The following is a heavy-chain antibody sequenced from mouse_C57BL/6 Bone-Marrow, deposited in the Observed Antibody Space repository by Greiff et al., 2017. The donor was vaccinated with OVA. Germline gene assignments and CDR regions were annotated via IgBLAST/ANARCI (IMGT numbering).Heavy chain of an antibody. V-gene: IGHV1-39*01. D-gene: IGHD1-1*01. CDR1: GYSFTDYN. Sequence: VQLQQSGPALVKPGASVKISCKASGYSFTDYNMNWVKQSNGKSLEGIGVINPNYGTTSYNQKFKGKATLTVDQSSSTAYMQLNSLTSEDSAVYYCAFYTGSSYRYFDVWGTGTTVTVSS. CDR3: AFYTGSSYRYFDV. J-gene: IGHJ1*03. CDR2: INPNYGTT.